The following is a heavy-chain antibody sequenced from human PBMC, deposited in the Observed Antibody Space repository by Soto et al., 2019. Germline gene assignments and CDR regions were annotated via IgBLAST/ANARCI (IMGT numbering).Heavy chain of an antibody. CDR2: INHSGST. CDR3: AREGYYGSGSYYVGSYYYYYGMDV. D-gene: IGHD3-10*01. Sequence: SETLSLTCAVYGGSFSGYYWSWIRQPPGKGLEWIGEINHSGSTNYNPSLKSRVTISVDTSKNQFSLKLSSVTAADTAVYYCAREGYYGSGSYYVGSYYYYYGMDVWGQGTTVTVSS. J-gene: IGHJ6*02. V-gene: IGHV4-34*01. CDR1: GGSFSGYY.